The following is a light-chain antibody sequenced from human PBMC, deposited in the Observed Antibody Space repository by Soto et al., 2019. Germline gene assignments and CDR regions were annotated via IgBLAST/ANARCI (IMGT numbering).Light chain of an antibody. Sequence: EIVLTQSPGTLSLSPGERATLSCLASQSVSNNYLAWYQQKPGQAPRLLIYGASNRATGIPDRFSGSGSGTDFTLTISSLEPEDFAVYYCQQRSNWPPPITFGQGTRLEIK. V-gene: IGKV3D-20*02. CDR1: QSVSNNY. CDR2: GAS. CDR3: QQRSNWPPPIT. J-gene: IGKJ5*01.